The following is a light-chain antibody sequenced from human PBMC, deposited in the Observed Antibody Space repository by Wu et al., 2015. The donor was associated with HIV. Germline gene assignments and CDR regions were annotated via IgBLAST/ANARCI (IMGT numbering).Light chain of an antibody. Sequence: EIVMTQSPATLSVSPGERATLFCRASQSVSNDLAWYQQKPGQTPRLLIYGASIRATGIPARFSGSGSGTEFTLTISSLQSEDFAVYYCQQYNNWPRTFGQGTKVEIK. CDR3: QQYNNWPRT. CDR2: GAS. J-gene: IGKJ1*01. CDR1: QSVSND. V-gene: IGKV3-15*01.